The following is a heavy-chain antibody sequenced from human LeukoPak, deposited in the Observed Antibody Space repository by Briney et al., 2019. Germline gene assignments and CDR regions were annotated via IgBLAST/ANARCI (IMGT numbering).Heavy chain of an antibody. Sequence: PGRSLRLSCAASGFTFSSYAMHWVRQAPGKGLEYVSAISSNGGSTYYANSVKGRFTISRDNSKNTLYLQMGSLRAEDMAVYYCARGRRTTVTPKALGYWGQGTLVTVSS. J-gene: IGHJ4*02. CDR1: GFTFSSYA. CDR2: ISSNGGST. V-gene: IGHV3-64*01. CDR3: ARGRRTTVTPKALGY. D-gene: IGHD4-17*01.